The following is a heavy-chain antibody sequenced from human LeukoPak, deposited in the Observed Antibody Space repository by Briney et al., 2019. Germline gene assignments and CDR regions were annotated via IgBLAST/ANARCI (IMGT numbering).Heavy chain of an antibody. J-gene: IGHJ4*02. CDR1: GGSFSGYY. V-gene: IGHV4-34*01. CDR3: ARASIAARTNDY. Sequence: SETLSLTCAVYGGSFSGYYWSWIRQPPGKGLEWIGEINHSGSTNYNPSLKSRVTISVDTSQNQFSLKLSSVTAADTAVYYCARASIAARTNDYWGQGTLVTVSS. CDR2: INHSGST. D-gene: IGHD6-6*01.